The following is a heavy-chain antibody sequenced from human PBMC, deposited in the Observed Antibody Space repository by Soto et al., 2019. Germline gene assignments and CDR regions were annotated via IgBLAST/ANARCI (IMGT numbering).Heavy chain of an antibody. D-gene: IGHD6-19*01. V-gene: IGHV1-18*04. Sequence: SVKGSCKASGYTFTSYGISWVRQAPVKGLEWMGWISAYNGNTNYAQKLQGRVTMTTDTSTSTAYMELRSLRSDDTAVYYCATGYSRGWYPLAGHMDVWGQGTTVTVSS. CDR3: ATGYSRGWYPLAGHMDV. CDR1: GYTFTSYG. CDR2: ISAYNGNT. J-gene: IGHJ6*02.